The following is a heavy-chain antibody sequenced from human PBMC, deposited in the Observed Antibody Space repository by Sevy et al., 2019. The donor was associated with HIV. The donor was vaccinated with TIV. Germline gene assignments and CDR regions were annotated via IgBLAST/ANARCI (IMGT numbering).Heavy chain of an antibody. CDR1: GYTFTGYS. D-gene: IGHD3-10*01. J-gene: IGHJ4*02. V-gene: IGHV1-2*02. Sequence: ASVKVARKASGYTFTGYSIYWVRQAPGQGLEWMGCINPNSGDTNYAQKFQGRVTMTRDTSISTAYMELSRLRSDDTAMYYCARVVDYGSGTFKDYWGQGTLVTVSS. CDR3: ARVVDYGSGTFKDY. CDR2: INPNSGDT.